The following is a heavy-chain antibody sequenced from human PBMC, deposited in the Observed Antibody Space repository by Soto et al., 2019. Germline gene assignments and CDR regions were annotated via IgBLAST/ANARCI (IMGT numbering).Heavy chain of an antibody. Sequence: PSETLSLTCTVSGGSISSGGYYWSWIRQHPGKGLEWIGYIYYSGSTYYNPSLKSRVTISVDTSKNQFSLKLSSVTAADTAVYYCAREKNWNLPGKYYYGMDVWGQGTTVTVSS. CDR3: AREKNWNLPGKYYYGMDV. J-gene: IGHJ6*02. V-gene: IGHV4-31*03. D-gene: IGHD1-1*01. CDR2: IYYSGST. CDR1: GGSISSGGYY.